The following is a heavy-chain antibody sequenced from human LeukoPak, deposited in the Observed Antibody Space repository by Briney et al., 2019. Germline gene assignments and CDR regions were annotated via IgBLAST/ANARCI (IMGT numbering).Heavy chain of an antibody. V-gene: IGHV1-2*02. CDR1: GYTFTGYY. Sequence: GASVKVSCKASGYTFTGYYMHWVRQAPGQGLEWMGWINPISGGTLSAQKFQGRVTMNRDTSITTAYMELSRLRSDDTALYYCARDRGDSSFDYWGQGTLVTV. J-gene: IGHJ4*02. D-gene: IGHD2-21*02. CDR3: ARDRGDSSFDY. CDR2: INPISGGT.